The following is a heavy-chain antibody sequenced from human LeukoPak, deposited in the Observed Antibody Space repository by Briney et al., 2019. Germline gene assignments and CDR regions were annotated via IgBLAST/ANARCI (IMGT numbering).Heavy chain of an antibody. CDR1: GFTFSSYA. V-gene: IGHV3-23*01. CDR2: ISGSGGST. D-gene: IGHD3-3*01. CDR3: AKRSRFLEWFDYYYYGMDV. Sequence: GGSLRLSCAASGFTFSSYAMSWVRQAPGKGLEWVSAISGSGGSTYYADSVKGRFTISRDNSKNTLSLQMTSPRAEDTAVYYCAKRSRFLEWFDYYYYGMDVWGQGTTVTVSS. J-gene: IGHJ6*02.